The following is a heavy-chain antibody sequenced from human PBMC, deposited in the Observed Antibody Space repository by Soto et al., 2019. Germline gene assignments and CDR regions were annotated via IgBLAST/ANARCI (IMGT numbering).Heavy chain of an antibody. CDR3: ARAGGCGYSYDCCFDY. J-gene: IGHJ4*02. Sequence: QVQLQESGPGLVKPSQTLSLTCTVSGGSISSGGYYWSWIRQHPGKGLEWIGYIYYSGSTYYNPSLKSRVTISVDTSKNQFSLKLSSVTAADTAVYYCARAGGCGYSYDCCFDYWGQGTLVTVSS. V-gene: IGHV4-31*03. CDR2: IYYSGST. CDR1: GGSISSGGYY. D-gene: IGHD5-18*01.